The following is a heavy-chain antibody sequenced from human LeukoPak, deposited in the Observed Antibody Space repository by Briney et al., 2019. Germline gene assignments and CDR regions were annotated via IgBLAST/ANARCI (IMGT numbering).Heavy chain of an antibody. V-gene: IGHV3-21*01. J-gene: IGHJ4*02. CDR2: ISSSSSYI. Sequence: PGGSLRLSCAASGFTFSSYSMNWVRQAPGKGLEWVSSISSSSSYIYYADSVKGRFTISRDNAKNSLYLQMNSLRAEDTAVYYCARCQTYSYGSDYWGQGTLVTVSS. CDR3: ARCQTYSYGSDY. D-gene: IGHD5-18*01. CDR1: GFTFSSYS.